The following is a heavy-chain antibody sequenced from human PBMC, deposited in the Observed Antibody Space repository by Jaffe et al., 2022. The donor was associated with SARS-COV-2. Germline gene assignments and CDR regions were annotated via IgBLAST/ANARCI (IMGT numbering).Heavy chain of an antibody. V-gene: IGHV3-53*01. CDR3: ARALYCLTTACYRGVLDP. D-gene: IGHD3-10*01. Sequence: EVQLVESGGGLIQPGGSLRLSCAASGFSVHSDYMAWVRQTPGKGLEWVSVIYSGGTTYYADSVKGRFTVSRDTSNNTASLQMDSLRVEDTAIYFCARALYCLTTACYRGVLDPWGQGTLVTVSS. CDR1: GFSVHSDY. CDR2: IYSGGTT. J-gene: IGHJ5*02.